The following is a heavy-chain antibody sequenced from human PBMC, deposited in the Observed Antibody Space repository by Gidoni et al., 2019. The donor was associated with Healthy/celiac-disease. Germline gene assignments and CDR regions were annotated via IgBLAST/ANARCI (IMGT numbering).Heavy chain of an antibody. D-gene: IGHD3-22*01. CDR3: ARGDGDSSGYIDY. Sequence: QVQLVQSGAEVKKPGSSVKVSCKASGGTFSSYTISWVRQAPGQGLEWMGRIIPILGIANYAQKFQGRVTITADKSTSTAYMELSSLRSEDTAVYYCARGDGDSSGYIDYWGQGTLVTVSS. V-gene: IGHV1-69*02. CDR2: IIPILGIA. CDR1: GGTFSSYT. J-gene: IGHJ4*02.